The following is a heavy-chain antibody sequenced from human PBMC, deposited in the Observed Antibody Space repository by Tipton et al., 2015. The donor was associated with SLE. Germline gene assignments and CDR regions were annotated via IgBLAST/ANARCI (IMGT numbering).Heavy chain of an antibody. V-gene: IGHV4-38-2*01. CDR2: FHYTGIT. Sequence: LRLSCSVSNYSLTSDYYWGWIRQPPGKGLEWIGNFHYTGITYYAPSLKSRVSLLLDMSKNQFSLRLSSVTAADTAVYYCARAYCSSSSCQRAECFQHWGQGTLVTVSS. CDR1: NYSLTSDYY. J-gene: IGHJ1*01. D-gene: IGHD2-2*01. CDR3: ARAYCSSSSCQRAECFQH.